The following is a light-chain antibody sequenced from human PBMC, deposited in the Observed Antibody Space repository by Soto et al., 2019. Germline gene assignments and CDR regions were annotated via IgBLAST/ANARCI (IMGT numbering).Light chain of an antibody. CDR3: QQYGSSPPIT. CDR2: DAS. V-gene: IGKV3D-20*01. J-gene: IGKJ5*01. Sequence: EIVLTQSPATLSLSPGERATLSCRASQSVSSSYLAWYQQKPGLAPRLLIYDASSRATGIPHRFSGSGSGTDFTLTISRLEPEDFAVYYCQQYGSSPPITFGQGTRLEIK. CDR1: QSVSSSY.